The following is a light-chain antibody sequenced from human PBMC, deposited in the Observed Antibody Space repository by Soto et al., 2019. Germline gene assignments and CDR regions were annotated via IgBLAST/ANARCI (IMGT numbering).Light chain of an antibody. CDR1: QSINSW. V-gene: IGKV1-5*03. CDR2: KAS. J-gene: IGKJ1*01. CDR3: QQYNTFART. Sequence: DFQMTQSPSTLSASVGDRATITCRASQSINSWLAWYQQKPGRAPKLLIYKASTLESGVPSRFSGSGSGTEFTLTISSLQPDDFATYYCQQYNTFARTFGQGTKVEIK.